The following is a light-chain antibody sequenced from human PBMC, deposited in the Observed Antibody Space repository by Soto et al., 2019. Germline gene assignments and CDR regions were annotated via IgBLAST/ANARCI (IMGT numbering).Light chain of an antibody. CDR2: DVT. V-gene: IGLV2-14*01. Sequence: QSALTQPASVSGSPGQSITISCTGTSSDVGGYNYVSWYQQYPGKAPKLMIYDVTNRPLGVSNRCSGSKSGNTASLTISGLQAEDEADYYCCSYSISTAVFGTGTKVTVL. CDR3: CSYSISTAV. CDR1: SSDVGGYNY. J-gene: IGLJ1*01.